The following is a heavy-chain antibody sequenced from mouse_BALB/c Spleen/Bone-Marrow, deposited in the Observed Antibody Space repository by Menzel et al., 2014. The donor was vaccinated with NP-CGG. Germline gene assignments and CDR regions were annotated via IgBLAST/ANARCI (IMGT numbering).Heavy chain of an antibody. CDR1: GYTFTNYW. D-gene: IGHD4-1*01. CDR3: ARRGTGVDY. Sequence: VQLQQSGAELVRPGTSVKISCKASGYTFTNYWLGRVKQRPGHGLEWIGDIYPGDGYTNYNEKFKGKATLTADTSSSTAYMQLSSLTSEDSAVYFCARRGTGVDYWGQGTTLTVSS. J-gene: IGHJ2*01. CDR2: IYPGDGYT. V-gene: IGHV1-63*02.